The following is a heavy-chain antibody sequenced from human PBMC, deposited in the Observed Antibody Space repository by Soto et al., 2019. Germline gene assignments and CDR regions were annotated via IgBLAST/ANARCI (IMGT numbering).Heavy chain of an antibody. CDR1: GFTFSSYW. J-gene: IGHJ6*02. CDR3: ARDRPDDSSGYYSYYYYYGMDV. D-gene: IGHD3-22*01. Sequence: GGSLRLSCAASGFTFSSYWMSWVRQAPGKGLEWVANIKQDGSEKYYVDSVKGRFTISRDNAKNSLYLQMNSLRAEDTAVYYRARDRPDDSSGYYSYYYYYGMDVWGQGTTVTVSS. CDR2: IKQDGSEK. V-gene: IGHV3-7*01.